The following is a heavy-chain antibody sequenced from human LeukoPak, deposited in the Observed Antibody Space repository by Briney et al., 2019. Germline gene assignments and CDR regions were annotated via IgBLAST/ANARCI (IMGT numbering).Heavy chain of an antibody. CDR1: GFSLSTSGVG. J-gene: IGHJ4*02. CDR2: SYWDDDK. V-gene: IGHV2-5*02. CDR3: VHLYYYDTSGSKQIDY. D-gene: IGHD3-22*01. Sequence: SGPTLVKPTQTLTLTCTFSGFSLSTSGVGVGWIRQPPGKALEWLALSYWDDDKRYSPSLKSRLTITKDTSKNEVVLTMTNMDPVDTATYYCVHLYYYDTSGSKQIDYWGQGTLVTVSS.